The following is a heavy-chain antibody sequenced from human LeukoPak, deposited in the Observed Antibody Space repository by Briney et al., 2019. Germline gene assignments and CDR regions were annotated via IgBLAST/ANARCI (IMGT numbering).Heavy chain of an antibody. V-gene: IGHV1-69*05. CDR2: IIPIFGTA. D-gene: IGHD3-22*01. CDR1: GGTFSTYS. Sequence: SVKVSCKASGGTFSTYSISWVRLAPGQGLEWMGRIIPIFGTANYAQKFHGRVTITTDESTNTAYMELSSLTSEDTAVYYCARAWGGDSSGYYQGGFDYWGQGTLVTVSS. J-gene: IGHJ4*02. CDR3: ARAWGGDSSGYYQGGFDY.